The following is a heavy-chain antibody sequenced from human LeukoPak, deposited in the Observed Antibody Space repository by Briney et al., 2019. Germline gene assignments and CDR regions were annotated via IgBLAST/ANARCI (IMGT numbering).Heavy chain of an antibody. D-gene: IGHD3-10*01. Sequence: ASVKVSCKASGYTFTGYYVHWVRRAPGQGLEWMGWINPNSGGTNYAQKFQGRVIMTRDTSISTAYMELSRLRSDDTAVYYCARVRVRGVISLDYWGQGTLVTVSS. J-gene: IGHJ4*02. CDR2: INPNSGGT. CDR1: GYTFTGYY. CDR3: ARVRVRGVISLDY. V-gene: IGHV1-2*02.